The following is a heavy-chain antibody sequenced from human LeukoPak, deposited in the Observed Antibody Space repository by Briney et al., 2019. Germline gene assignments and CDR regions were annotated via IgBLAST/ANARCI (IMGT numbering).Heavy chain of an antibody. Sequence: GRSLRLSCAASGFSFEAYGMYWVRQAPGKGLEWVSSITWNSDDMAYADSVKGRFTISRDNAKNCLYLQMNSLTVEDTALYYCTRVTSWRTGFDYWGQGTLVTVSS. V-gene: IGHV3-9*01. CDR2: ITWNSDDM. CDR3: TRVTSWRTGFDY. CDR1: GFSFEAYG. J-gene: IGHJ4*02. D-gene: IGHD1-1*01.